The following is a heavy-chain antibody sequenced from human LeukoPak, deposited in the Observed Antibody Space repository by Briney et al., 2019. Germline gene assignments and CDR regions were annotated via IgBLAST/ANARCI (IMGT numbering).Heavy chain of an antibody. V-gene: IGHV1-69*06. CDR3: AKGSRLREGGSYRF. Sequence: ASVKVSCNASGGIFSSYAINWVRQAPGQGLEWMGRIIPIFGSANYAQKFQGRVTITADKSTRTAYMELSSLRSEDTALYYCAKGSRLREGGSYRFWGQGTLVTVSS. CDR2: IIPIFGSA. D-gene: IGHD3-16*02. CDR1: GGIFSSYA. J-gene: IGHJ4*02.